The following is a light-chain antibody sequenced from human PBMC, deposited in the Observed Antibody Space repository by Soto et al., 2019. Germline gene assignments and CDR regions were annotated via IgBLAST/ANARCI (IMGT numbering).Light chain of an antibody. J-gene: IGLJ1*01. CDR1: SSDVGAYNY. Sequence: QSALTQPASVSGSPGQSITISCTGTSSDVGAYNYVSWFQQHPGKAPTLIISEVSNRPSGVSNRFSGSKSGNAASLTTSGLQAEDEADYFCFSFTTDWTHVFGTGTKVTLL. V-gene: IGLV2-14*01. CDR2: EVS. CDR3: FSFTTDWTHV.